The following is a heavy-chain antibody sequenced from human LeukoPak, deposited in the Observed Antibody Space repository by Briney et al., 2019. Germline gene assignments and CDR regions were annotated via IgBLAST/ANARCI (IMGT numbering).Heavy chain of an antibody. CDR2: ISYDGSNK. V-gene: IGHV3-30*04. CDR1: GFTFSSYA. CDR3: ASRKGDY. J-gene: IGHJ4*02. Sequence: PGGSLSLSCAASGFTFSSYAMHWVRQAPGKGLEWVAVISYDGSNKYYADSVKGRFTISRDNSKNTLYLQMNSLRSEDTAVYYCASRKGDYWGQGALVTVSS.